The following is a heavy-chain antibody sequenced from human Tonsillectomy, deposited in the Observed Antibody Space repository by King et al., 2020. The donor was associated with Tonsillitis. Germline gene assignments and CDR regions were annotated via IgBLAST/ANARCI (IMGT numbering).Heavy chain of an antibody. CDR2: ISGSGGST. J-gene: IGHJ3*02. Sequence: VQLVESGGGLVQPGGSLRLSCAASGFTFSSYAMSWVRQAPGKGLEWVSGISGSGGSTNYADSVKGRFTISRDNSKNTLYLQMNSLRAEDTALYYCAKDGGSSGYLGGYAFDIWGQGTMVTVSS. D-gene: IGHD3-22*01. V-gene: IGHV3-23*04. CDR3: AKDGGSSGYLGGYAFDI. CDR1: GFTFSSYA.